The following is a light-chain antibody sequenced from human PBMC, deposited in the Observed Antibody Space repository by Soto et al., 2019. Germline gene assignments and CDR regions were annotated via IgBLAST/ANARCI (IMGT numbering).Light chain of an antibody. CDR3: ISDTTISTYV. J-gene: IGLJ1*01. Sequence: QSALTQPASVSGSPGQSIAISCTGTSSDVDGYNYVSWYQHHPGKAPKLMIYDVSSRPSGVSNRFSGSKSGNTASLTISGLQAEDEADYYCISDTTISTYVFGTGTRSPA. CDR2: DVS. CDR1: SSDVDGYNY. V-gene: IGLV2-14*03.